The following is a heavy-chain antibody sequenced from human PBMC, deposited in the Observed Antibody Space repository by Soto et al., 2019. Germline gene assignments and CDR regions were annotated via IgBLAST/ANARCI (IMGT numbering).Heavy chain of an antibody. V-gene: IGHV3-30-3*01. CDR1: GLTFSSYA. J-gene: IGHJ4*02. Sequence: QAQLVESGGGVVQPGRSLRLSCAASGLTFSSYAMNWVRQAPGKGLEWVAVISYDGSNKYYADPVKGRFTISRDNSKNTLYLQMNSLRAEDTAVYYCAKDRNTVGVFDYWGQGTLVTVSS. CDR2: ISYDGSNK. CDR3: AKDRNTVGVFDY. D-gene: IGHD3-22*01.